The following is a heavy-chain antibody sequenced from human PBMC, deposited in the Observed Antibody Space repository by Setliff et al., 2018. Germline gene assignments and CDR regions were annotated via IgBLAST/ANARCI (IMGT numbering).Heavy chain of an antibody. V-gene: IGHV4-59*01. D-gene: IGHD1-1*01. J-gene: IGHJ3*02. CDR1: GDSIIGYY. CDR3: RQAVVGRDVFDI. Sequence: PSETLSLTCKVSGDSIIGYYWSWIRQAPGKGLDWIGYVYSGGSPNYSPSFKSRVTMSIDTSKNQFSLKLRSVTAADTAVYYCRQAVVGRDVFDIWGQGTVVTVSS. CDR2: VYSGGSP.